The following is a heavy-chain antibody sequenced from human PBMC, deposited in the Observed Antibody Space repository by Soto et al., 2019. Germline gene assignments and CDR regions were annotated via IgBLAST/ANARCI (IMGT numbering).Heavy chain of an antibody. CDR1: GYTFTGYY. V-gene: IGHV1-2*02. D-gene: IGHD3-22*01. Sequence: QVQVVQSGAEVKKPGASVKVSCKASGYTFTGYYMHWVRQAPGQGLEWMGWIIPNNGGTKYAQKFQDRVTMTRDTSISTDYMELSRLRSDDTAVYYCARGTFDSSGDYFAGWFGPWGQGTLVTVSS. J-gene: IGHJ5*02. CDR3: ARGTFDSSGDYFAGWFGP. CDR2: IIPNNGGT.